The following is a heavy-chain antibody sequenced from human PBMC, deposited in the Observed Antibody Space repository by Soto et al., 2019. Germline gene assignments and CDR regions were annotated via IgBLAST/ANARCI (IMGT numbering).Heavy chain of an antibody. D-gene: IGHD1-20*01. Sequence: ASVKVSCKASGYTFTSYAMHWVRQAPGQRLEWMGWINAGNGNTKYSQKFQGRVTITRDTSASTAYMELSSLRSEDTAVYYCAREALLLEYNWNRERKNVIWVWGQGTLVTVAS. J-gene: IGHJ4*02. CDR1: GYTFTSYA. CDR3: AREALLLEYNWNRERKNVIWV. CDR2: INAGNGNT. V-gene: IGHV1-3*01.